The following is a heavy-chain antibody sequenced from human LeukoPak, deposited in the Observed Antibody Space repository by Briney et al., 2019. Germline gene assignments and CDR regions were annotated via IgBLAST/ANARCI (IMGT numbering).Heavy chain of an antibody. CDR1: GFTFNTAW. CDR2: IKSKTDGGTT. J-gene: IGHJ1*01. V-gene: IGHV3-15*01. CDR3: TTDFRL. Sequence: PGGSLRLSCAASGFTFNTAWMNWVRQAPGKGLEYIGRIKSKTDGGTTYYAAPVKGRFTISRDDSKNTLYLQMNSLKIEDTALYYCTTDFRLWGQGTLVTVSS.